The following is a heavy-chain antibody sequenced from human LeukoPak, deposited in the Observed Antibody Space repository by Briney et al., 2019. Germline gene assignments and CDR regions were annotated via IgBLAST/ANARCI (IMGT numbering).Heavy chain of an antibody. Sequence: PSETLSLTCTVSGGSVSSYYWSWIRQPLGKGLEWIGHIYYSGSTNYNPSLKGRVAVSLDTSKNQFSLKLRSVTAADTAVYYCARLNGGNWGPGILVTVSS. J-gene: IGHJ4*02. CDR1: GGSVSSYY. D-gene: IGHD4-23*01. V-gene: IGHV4-59*08. CDR2: IYYSGST. CDR3: ARLNGGN.